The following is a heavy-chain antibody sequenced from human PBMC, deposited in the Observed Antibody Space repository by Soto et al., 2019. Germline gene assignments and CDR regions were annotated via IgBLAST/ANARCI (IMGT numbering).Heavy chain of an antibody. CDR3: AKSPGMYYYDSSGYYHYDY. V-gene: IGHV4-31*03. D-gene: IGHD3-22*01. CDR2: IYYSGST. J-gene: IGHJ4*02. CDR1: GGSISSGGYY. Sequence: SETLSLTCTVSGGSISSGGYYWSWIRQHPGKGLEWIGYIYYSGSTYYNPSLKSRVTISVDTSKNQFSLKLSSVTAADTAVYYCAKSPGMYYYDSSGYYHYDYWGQGTLVTVSS.